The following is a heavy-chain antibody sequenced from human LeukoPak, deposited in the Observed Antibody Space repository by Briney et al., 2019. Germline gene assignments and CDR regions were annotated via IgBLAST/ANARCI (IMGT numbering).Heavy chain of an antibody. V-gene: IGHV3-48*01. CDR2: ISSSSSTI. Sequence: GGSLRLSCAASGFTFSSYAMSWVRQAPGKGLEWVSYISSSSSTIYYADSVKGRFTISRDNAKNSLYLQMNSLRAEDTAVYYCARDEIPSYYCYYMDVWGKGTTVTVSS. CDR1: GFTFSSYA. D-gene: IGHD5-24*01. J-gene: IGHJ6*03. CDR3: ARDEIPSYYCYYMDV.